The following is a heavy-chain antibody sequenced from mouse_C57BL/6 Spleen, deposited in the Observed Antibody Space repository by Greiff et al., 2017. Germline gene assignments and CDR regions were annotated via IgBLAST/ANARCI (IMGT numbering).Heavy chain of an antibody. Sequence: EVKVVESGGGLVKPGGSLKLSCAASGFTFSSYTMSWVRQTPEKRLEWVATISGGGGNTYYPDSVKGRFTISRDNAKNTLYLQMSRLRSEDTALYYCARHPSYYYGSSWYFDVWGTGTTVTVSS. V-gene: IGHV5-9*01. CDR3: ARHPSYYYGSSWYFDV. J-gene: IGHJ1*03. CDR1: GFTFSSYT. D-gene: IGHD1-1*01. CDR2: ISGGGGNT.